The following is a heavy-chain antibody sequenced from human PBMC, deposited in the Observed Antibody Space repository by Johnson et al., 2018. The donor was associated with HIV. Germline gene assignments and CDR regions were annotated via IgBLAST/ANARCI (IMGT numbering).Heavy chain of an antibody. Sequence: VQLVESGGGVVRPGGSLRLSCAVSGFTFDDYDMSWVRQAPGKGLDWVSGINWNGGSTVYAESVKGRVTFSRDNAKNSMYLQMNSRRAEDTAVYYCARDSGYYNFGNDAFDIWGQGTMVTVSS. CDR2: INWNGGST. J-gene: IGHJ3*02. D-gene: IGHD3-3*01. CDR1: GFTFDDYD. CDR3: ARDSGYYNFGNDAFDI. V-gene: IGHV3-20*04.